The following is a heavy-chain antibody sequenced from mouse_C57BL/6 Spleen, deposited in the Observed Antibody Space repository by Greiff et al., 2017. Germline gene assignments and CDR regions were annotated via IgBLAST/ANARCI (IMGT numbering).Heavy chain of an antibody. Sequence: VHVKQSGPELVKPGASVKISCKASGYSFTDYNMNWVKQSNGKSLEWIGVINPNYGTTSYNQKFKGKATLTVDQSSSTAYMQLNSLTSEDSAVYYCARWDSSGYAWFAYWGQGTLVTVSA. CDR2: INPNYGTT. D-gene: IGHD3-2*02. CDR1: GYSFTDYN. CDR3: ARWDSSGYAWFAY. V-gene: IGHV1-39*01. J-gene: IGHJ3*01.